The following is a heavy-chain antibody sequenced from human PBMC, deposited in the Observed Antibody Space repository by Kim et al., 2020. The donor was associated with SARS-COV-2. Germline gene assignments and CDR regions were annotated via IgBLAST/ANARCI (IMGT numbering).Heavy chain of an antibody. V-gene: IGHV1-69*13. D-gene: IGHD6-6*01. J-gene: IGHJ6*02. CDR2: IIPIFGTA. CDR1: GGTFSSYA. CDR3: ARCWVGSSSSADYYYYGMDV. Sequence: SVKVSCKASGGTFSSYAISWVRQAPGQGLEWMGGIIPIFGTANYAQKFQGRVTITADESTSTAYMELSSLRSEDTAVYYCARCWVGSSSSADYYYYGMDVWGQGTTVTVSS.